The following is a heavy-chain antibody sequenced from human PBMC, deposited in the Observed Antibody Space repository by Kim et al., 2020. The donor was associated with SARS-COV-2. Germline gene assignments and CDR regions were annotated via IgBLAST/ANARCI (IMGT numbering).Heavy chain of an antibody. Sequence: TYYTPSLKRRVTISVDTSKNQFSLKLRSVTAADTAVYYCARDYGSGSFDYWGQGTLVTVSS. J-gene: IGHJ4*02. D-gene: IGHD3-10*01. V-gene: IGHV4-31*02. CDR2: T. CDR3: ARDYGSGSFDY.